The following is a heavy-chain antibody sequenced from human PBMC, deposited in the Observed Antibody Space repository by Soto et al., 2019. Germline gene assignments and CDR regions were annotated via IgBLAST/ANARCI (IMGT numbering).Heavy chain of an antibody. CDR3: TRETVAGITGLDY. Sequence: GGSLRLSCAASGFNVGAFAVNWVRQAPGKGLEWVSGISVSDAFIYYADSVRGRFSIPRDASENILYLQMNSLRVDDTALYYCTRETVAGITGLDYWGPGTLVTVS. CDR1: GFNVGAFA. D-gene: IGHD1-20*01. CDR2: ISVSDAFI. J-gene: IGHJ4*02. V-gene: IGHV3-23*01.